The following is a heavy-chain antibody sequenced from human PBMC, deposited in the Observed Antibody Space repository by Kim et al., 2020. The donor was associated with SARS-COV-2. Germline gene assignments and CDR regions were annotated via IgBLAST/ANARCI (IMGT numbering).Heavy chain of an antibody. CDR1: GFNFNNAW. Sequence: GGSLRLSCVGSGFNFNNAWVSWVRQTPGKGPEWVGRSRPKTEGGTEDYAAPVKGRFTVSRDDSKSTLYLELNNLNTEDTGLYYCVTRPWVMPANYFNYWGQGTLVAVSS. D-gene: IGHD2-21*01. CDR3: VTRPWVMPANYFNY. CDR2: SRPKTEGGTE. V-gene: IGHV3-15*01. J-gene: IGHJ4*02.